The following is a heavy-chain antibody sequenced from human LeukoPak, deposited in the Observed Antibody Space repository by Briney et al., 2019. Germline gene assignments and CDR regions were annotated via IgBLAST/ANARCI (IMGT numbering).Heavy chain of an antibody. V-gene: IGHV3-53*01. J-gene: IGHJ4*02. CDR2: IYSGGST. D-gene: IGHD2-15*01. CDR3: ASSYCSGGSCYGVYIDY. Sequence: GGSLRLSCAASGLTFSSNYMSWVRQAPGKGLEWVSAIYSGGSTYYAASVKGRFTISRDNSKNTLSPQMNTLRAEDAAVYYCASSYCSGGSCYGVYIDYWGQGTLVTVSS. CDR1: GLTFSSNY.